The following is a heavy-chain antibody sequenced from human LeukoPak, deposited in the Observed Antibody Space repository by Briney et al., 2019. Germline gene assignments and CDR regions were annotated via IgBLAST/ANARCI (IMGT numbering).Heavy chain of an antibody. D-gene: IGHD5-18*01. CDR1: GFTFSTYS. CDR3: ARDVADSYGYRRLDY. CDR2: ISSDSTYI. V-gene: IGHV3-21*01. J-gene: IGHJ4*02. Sequence: GGSLRLSCAASGFTFSTYSMNWVRQAPGKGLEWVSSISSDSTYIFYGESLKGRFTISRDNAKNSLYLQMNSLRAEDTAVYYCARDVADSYGYRRLDYWGQGTLVTVSS.